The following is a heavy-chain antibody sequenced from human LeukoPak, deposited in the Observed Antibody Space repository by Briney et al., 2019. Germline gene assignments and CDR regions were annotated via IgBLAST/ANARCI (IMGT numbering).Heavy chain of an antibody. D-gene: IGHD6-13*01. CDR2: INPNSGGT. J-gene: IGHJ4*02. Sequence: ASVKVSCKASGYTFTGYYMHWVRQAPGQGLEWMGWINPNSGGTNYAQKFKGRVTMTRDTSTSTAYMELSRLRSDDTAVYYCARDCIAAAGTGTDYWGQGTLVTVSS. CDR1: GYTFTGYY. CDR3: ARDCIAAAGTGTDY. V-gene: IGHV1-2*02.